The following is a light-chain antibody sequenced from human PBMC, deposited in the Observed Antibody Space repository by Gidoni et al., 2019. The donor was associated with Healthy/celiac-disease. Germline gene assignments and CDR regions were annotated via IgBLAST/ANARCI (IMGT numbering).Light chain of an antibody. V-gene: IGLV3-19*01. CDR1: SLRSYY. CDR3: NSRDSSGNHVV. CDR2: GKN. Sequence: SSELTQDHAVSVALGQTVRITCQGDSLRSYYASWYQQKPGQAPVLVIYGKNNRPSGFPDRFSGSSSGNTASLTITGAQAEDEADYYCNSRDSSGNHVVFGGGTKLTVL. J-gene: IGLJ2*01.